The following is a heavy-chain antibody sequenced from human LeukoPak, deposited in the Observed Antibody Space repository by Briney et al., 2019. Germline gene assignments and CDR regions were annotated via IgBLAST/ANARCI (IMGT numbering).Heavy chain of an antibody. Sequence: SETLSLTCTVSGGSTSSYYWSWIRQPPGKGLEWIGYIYYSGSTNYNPSLKSRVTISVDTSKNQFSLKLSSVTAADTAVYYCARVFKYSSSSTAWYYYMDVWGKGTTVTVSS. D-gene: IGHD6-6*01. CDR3: ARVFKYSSSSTAWYYYMDV. CDR1: GGSTSSYY. V-gene: IGHV4-59*01. J-gene: IGHJ6*03. CDR2: IYYSGST.